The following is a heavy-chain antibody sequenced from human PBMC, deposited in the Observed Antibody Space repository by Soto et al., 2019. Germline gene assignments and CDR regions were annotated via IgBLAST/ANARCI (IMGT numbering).Heavy chain of an antibody. CDR3: ARHLTGRGYEVSVMDV. J-gene: IGHJ6*02. Sequence: AALTSSEKRCRNTETVLQTGMLPQMPEKGLEWMGIIYPSDSDTRYSPSFQGQVTISADKSISTAYLQWGSLQASDTAMYYCARHLTGRGYEVSVMDVWGQGSTVTDSS. V-gene: IGHV5-51*01. CDR2: IYPSDSDT. CDR1: RNTETVLQ. D-gene: IGHD5-12*01.